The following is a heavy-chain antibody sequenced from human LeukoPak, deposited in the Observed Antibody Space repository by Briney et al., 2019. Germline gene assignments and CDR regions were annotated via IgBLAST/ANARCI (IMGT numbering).Heavy chain of an antibody. CDR2: IYYSGST. CDR1: GGSISSGGYY. CDR3: ASGYSYGTFDY. Sequence: PSQTLSLTCTVSGGSISSGGYYWSWIRRHPGKGLEWIGYIYYSGSTYYNPSLKSRVTISVDTSKNQFSLKLSSVTAADTAVYYCASGYSYGTFDYWGQGTLVTVSS. V-gene: IGHV4-31*03. J-gene: IGHJ4*02. D-gene: IGHD5-18*01.